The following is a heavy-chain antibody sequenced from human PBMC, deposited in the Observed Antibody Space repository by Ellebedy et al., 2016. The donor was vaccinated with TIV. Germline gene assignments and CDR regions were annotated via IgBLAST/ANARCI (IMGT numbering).Heavy chain of an antibody. CDR1: GFTFDDYA. Sequence: SLKISXAASGFTFDDYAMHWVRQVPGKGLEWVSGISWNSISKGYADSVKGRFTISRDNAKNSLYLQMNSLRAEDTALYYCAKDRRAYYYGSATYYNWGQGTLVTVSS. CDR3: AKDRRAYYYGSATYYN. D-gene: IGHD3-10*01. V-gene: IGHV3-9*01. J-gene: IGHJ4*02. CDR2: ISWNSISK.